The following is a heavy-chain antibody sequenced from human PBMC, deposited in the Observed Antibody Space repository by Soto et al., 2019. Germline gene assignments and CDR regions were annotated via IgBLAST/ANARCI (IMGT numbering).Heavy chain of an antibody. CDR3: ARDGSSGWYDYYYYGMDV. J-gene: IGHJ6*02. Sequence: GGSLRLSCAASGFTVSSNYMSWVRQAPGKGLGWVSVIYSGGSTYYADSVKGRFTISRDNSKNTLYLQMNSLRAEDTAVYYCARDGSSGWYDYYYYGMDVWGQGTTVTVSS. CDR2: IYSGGST. D-gene: IGHD6-19*01. V-gene: IGHV3-53*01. CDR1: GFTVSSNY.